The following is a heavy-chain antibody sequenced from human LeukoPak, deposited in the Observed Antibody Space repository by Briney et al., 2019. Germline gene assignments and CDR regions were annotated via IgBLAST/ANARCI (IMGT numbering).Heavy chain of an antibody. CDR1: GYTFSSYG. V-gene: IGHV1-18*01. Sequence: GASVKASCKASGYTFSSYGISWVRQAPGQGLEWMGWISVYNGNTKYAQKFQGRVTMTTDTFTSTAYMEVTSLRSDDTAVYYCARDQYDSVWDSHRPYFDYWGQGTLVTVSS. CDR2: ISVYNGNT. J-gene: IGHJ4*02. CDR3: ARDQYDSVWDSHRPYFDY. D-gene: IGHD3-16*01.